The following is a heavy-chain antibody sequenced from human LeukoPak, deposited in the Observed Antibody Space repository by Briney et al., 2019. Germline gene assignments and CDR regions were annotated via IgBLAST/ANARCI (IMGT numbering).Heavy chain of an antibody. V-gene: IGHV1-69*05. Sequence: SVKVSCKASGGTFSSYAISWVRQAPGQGLEWMGGIIPIFGTANYALKFQGRVTITTDESTSTAYMELSSLRSEDTAVYYCARDQPRAGFTHDAFDIWGQGTMVTVSS. CDR2: IIPIFGTA. D-gene: IGHD5-24*01. CDR1: GGTFSSYA. J-gene: IGHJ3*02. CDR3: ARDQPRAGFTHDAFDI.